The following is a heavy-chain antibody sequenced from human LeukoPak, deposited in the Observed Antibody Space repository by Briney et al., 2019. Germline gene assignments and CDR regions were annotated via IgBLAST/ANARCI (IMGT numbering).Heavy chain of an antibody. CDR2: IGGGGGDT. V-gene: IGHV3-23*01. J-gene: IGHJ5*02. CDR3: AQDYYDSGGYYHPYGS. D-gene: IGHD3-22*01. Sequence: GGSLRLSCAASGFTFSSYAMTWVRQPPGKGLEWVSTIGGGGGDTFYADSVRGRFTVSRDNSKNTLYLQMNSLRAEDTAVYYCAQDYYDSGGYYHPYGSLGQGTLVTVSS. CDR1: GFTFSSYA.